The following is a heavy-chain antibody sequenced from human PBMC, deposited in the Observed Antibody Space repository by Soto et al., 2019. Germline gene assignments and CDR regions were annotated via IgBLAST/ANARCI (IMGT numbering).Heavy chain of an antibody. Sequence: ASVKVSCKASGYAFTSYGISWVRQAPGQGLEWMGWISAYNGNTNYAQKLQGRVTMTTDTSTSTAYMELRSLRSDDTAVYYCARSVGAYDFWSGYYPQANWFDPWGQETLVTVSS. CDR2: ISAYNGNT. J-gene: IGHJ5*02. CDR3: ARSVGAYDFWSGYYPQANWFDP. V-gene: IGHV1-18*01. D-gene: IGHD3-3*01. CDR1: GYAFTSYG.